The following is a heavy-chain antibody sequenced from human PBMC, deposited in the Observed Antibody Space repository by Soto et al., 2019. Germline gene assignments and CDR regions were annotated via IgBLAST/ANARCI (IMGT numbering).Heavy chain of an antibody. CDR1: GASVNSNNW. CDR3: ARHIGVPTTRGFDY. Sequence: QVQLQESGPRLVKPSGTLSLTCVVSGASVNSNNWWSWVRQSPGKGLEWIGETYRSGTTNYNASLESRASISMDQSNNQISLHMISLTVADTAVYYCARHIGVPTTRGFDYWGQGILVTVSS. J-gene: IGHJ4*02. D-gene: IGHD6-19*01. V-gene: IGHV4-4*02. CDR2: TYRSGTT.